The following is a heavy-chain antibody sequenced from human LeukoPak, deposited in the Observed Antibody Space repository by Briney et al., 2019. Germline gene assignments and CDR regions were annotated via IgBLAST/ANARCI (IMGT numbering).Heavy chain of an antibody. V-gene: IGHV1-69*13. J-gene: IGHJ6*02. CDR1: GGTFSSYA. D-gene: IGHD1-26*01. CDR3: ASPYSGSYYYYYGMDV. Sequence: ASVKVSCKASGGTFSSYAISWVRQAPGQGLEWMGGIIPIFGTANYAQKFQGRVTITADESTSTAYMELSSLRSEDTAVYYCASPYSGSYYYYYGMDVWGQGTTVTVSS. CDR2: IIPIFGTA.